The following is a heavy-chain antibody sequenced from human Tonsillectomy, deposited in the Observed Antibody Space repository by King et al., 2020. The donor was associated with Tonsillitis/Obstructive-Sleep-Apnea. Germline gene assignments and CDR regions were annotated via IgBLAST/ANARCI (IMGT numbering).Heavy chain of an antibody. V-gene: IGHV4-39*01. CDR2: IYYDGTT. Sequence: QLQESGPGLVKPSETLSLTCTVSGGSTGSSSYYWGWIRQSPGKGLEWIGSIYYDGTTYYNPSLKSRVIISVDTSKNQFSLRLTSVTAADTAVYYCACDVDYTKSYCYCMAVWGKGTTVTVSS. CDR3: ACDVDYTKSYCYCMAV. D-gene: IGHD4-11*01. J-gene: IGHJ6*03. CDR1: GGSTGSSSYY.